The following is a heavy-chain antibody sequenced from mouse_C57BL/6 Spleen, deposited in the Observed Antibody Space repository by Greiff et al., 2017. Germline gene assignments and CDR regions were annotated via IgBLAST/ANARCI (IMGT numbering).Heavy chain of an antibody. CDR3: AREGLYDDGYY. Sequence: VQLQQSGPELVKPGASVKMSCKASGYTFTDYNMHWVKQSHGKSLEWIGYINPNNGGTNYNQKFKGQATLTVNKSSSTAYMELRSLTSEDSAVNYCAREGLYDDGYYGGQGTLVTVSA. CDR2: INPNNGGT. V-gene: IGHV1-22*01. CDR1: GYTFTDYN. J-gene: IGHJ3*01. D-gene: IGHD2-3*01.